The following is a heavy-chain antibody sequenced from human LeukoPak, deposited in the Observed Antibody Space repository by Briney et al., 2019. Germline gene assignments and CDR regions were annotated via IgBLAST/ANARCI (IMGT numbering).Heavy chain of an antibody. CDR3: ARGLYDGSGYRFDP. D-gene: IGHD3-22*01. CDR1: GGTFSSYA. Sequence: ASVKVSCKASGGTFSSYAISWVRQAPGQGLEWMGGIIPIFGTANYAQKFQGRVTITTDESTSTAYMELSSLRSEDTAVYYCARGLYDGSGYRFDPWGQGTLVTVSS. V-gene: IGHV1-69*05. CDR2: IIPIFGTA. J-gene: IGHJ5*02.